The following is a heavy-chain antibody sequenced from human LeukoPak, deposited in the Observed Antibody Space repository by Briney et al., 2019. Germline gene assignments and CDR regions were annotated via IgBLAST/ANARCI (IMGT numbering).Heavy chain of an antibody. V-gene: IGHV3-23*01. CDR2: ISGSGSGT. Sequence: GGSLRLSCAASGFTFSNYAMSWVRQAPGKGLEWVSGISGSGSGTYYVDSVKGRFTITRDNSKNTLFLQMNSLRAEDTAVYYCAKEGYYDFSGSYFDYWGQGTLVTVSS. D-gene: IGHD3-22*01. J-gene: IGHJ4*02. CDR1: GFTFSNYA. CDR3: AKEGYYDFSGSYFDY.